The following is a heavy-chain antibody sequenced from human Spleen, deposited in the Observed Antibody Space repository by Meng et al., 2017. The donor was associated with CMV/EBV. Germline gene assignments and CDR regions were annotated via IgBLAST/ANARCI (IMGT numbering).Heavy chain of an antibody. CDR1: GFTFDDYA. J-gene: IGHJ6*02. Sequence: LKISCAASGFTFDDYAMHWVRQAPGKGLEWVSGISWNSGSIGYADSVKGRFTISRDNAKNSLYLQMNSLRAEDTALYYCAKGGDYYYYYGMDVWGQGTTVTVSS. CDR3: AKGGDYYYYYGMDV. D-gene: IGHD3-16*01. CDR2: ISWNSGSI. V-gene: IGHV3-9*01.